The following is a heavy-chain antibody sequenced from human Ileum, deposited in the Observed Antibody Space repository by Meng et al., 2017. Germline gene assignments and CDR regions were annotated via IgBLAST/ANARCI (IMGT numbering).Heavy chain of an antibody. V-gene: IGHV4-4*02. J-gene: IGHJ4*02. D-gene: IGHD3-22*01. CDR1: GTW. CDR3: ATSNDRDVYYLGY. Sequence: QVQLQASGPRLVKPSGTLSLTCAVSGTWWSWVRQPPGKGLEWIGEIFQSGRTNYNPSLKRRVTISIDKSKSQISLQLSAVTAADTAVYSCATSNDRDVYYLGYWGQGTLVTVSS. CDR2: IFQSGRT.